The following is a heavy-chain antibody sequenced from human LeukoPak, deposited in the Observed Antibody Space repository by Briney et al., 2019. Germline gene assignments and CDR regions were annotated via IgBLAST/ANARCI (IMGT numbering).Heavy chain of an antibody. J-gene: IGHJ2*01. CDR3: AKLYYDVLTGYQNYWYFDL. CDR2: ISASDGST. V-gene: IGHV3-23*01. CDR1: GFSFRDYA. D-gene: IGHD3-9*01. Sequence: GGSLRLSCGASGFSFRDYAMSWLRQAPGKGLEWVSAISASDGSTYYADSVRGRFTISRDKSKNTLYLQMNSLRDEDTAVYYCAKLYYDVLTGYQNYWYFDLWGRGTLVIVSS.